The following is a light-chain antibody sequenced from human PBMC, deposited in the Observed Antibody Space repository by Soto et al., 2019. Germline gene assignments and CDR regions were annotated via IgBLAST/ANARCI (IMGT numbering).Light chain of an antibody. CDR2: GAS. Sequence: EIVTTQSPATLSVSPGERATLSCRASQSVSSNLAWYQQKPGQAPRLLIYGASTRATGIPARFSGSGSGTEFTLTISSLQSEDFAVYYCQQYYNWPPWTFGQGTKVEIK. CDR3: QQYYNWPPWT. V-gene: IGKV3-15*01. CDR1: QSVSSN. J-gene: IGKJ1*01.